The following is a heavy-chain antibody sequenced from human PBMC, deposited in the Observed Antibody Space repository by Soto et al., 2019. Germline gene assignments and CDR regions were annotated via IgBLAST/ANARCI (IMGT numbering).Heavy chain of an antibody. CDR1: DGYISSGGHS. V-gene: IGHV4-30-2*01. CDR3: ARGGSYGSGSANFDS. D-gene: IGHD3-10*01. CDR2: MYHSGNT. J-gene: IGHJ4*02. Sequence: TRSLTCAVSDGYISSGGHSWSWIRQPPGKGLEWIAYMYHSGNTYYNPSLKSRVTISIDRPKNQFSLKLSSVTAADTAVYYCARGGSYGSGSANFDSWGQGTPVTVSS.